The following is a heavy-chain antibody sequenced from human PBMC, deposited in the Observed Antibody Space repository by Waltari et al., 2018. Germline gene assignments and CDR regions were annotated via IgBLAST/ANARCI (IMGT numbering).Heavy chain of an antibody. V-gene: IGHV4-39*01. Sequence: QLQLQESGPGLVKPAETLSLTCTVSGGSISRSSYYWGWIRQPPGKGLEWIGSIYYSGSTYYNPSLKSRVTISVDTSKNQFSLKLSSVTAADTAVYYCARHPAMTIMLWYFDLWGRGTLVTVSS. CDR1: GGSISRSSYY. J-gene: IGHJ2*01. CDR3: ARHPAMTIMLWYFDL. D-gene: IGHD2-8*01. CDR2: IYYSGST.